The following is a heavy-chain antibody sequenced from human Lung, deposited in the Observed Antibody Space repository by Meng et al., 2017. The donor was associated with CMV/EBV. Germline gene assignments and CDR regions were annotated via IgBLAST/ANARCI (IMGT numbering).Heavy chain of an antibody. V-gene: IGHV1-18*01. CDR3: ARDHCTLTDCAPSYGVDI. Sequence: ASVKVSXNASAYRFNGSGVGWVRQSPGQGLEWMGWISGYNGNRIYAQKFRGRVTMTTETSTSKAYMELGSLRSDDTAVYYCARDHCTLTDCAPSYGVDIWGQGXMVTVSS. CDR1: AYRFNGSG. J-gene: IGHJ6*02. D-gene: IGHD2-21*02. CDR2: ISGYNGNR.